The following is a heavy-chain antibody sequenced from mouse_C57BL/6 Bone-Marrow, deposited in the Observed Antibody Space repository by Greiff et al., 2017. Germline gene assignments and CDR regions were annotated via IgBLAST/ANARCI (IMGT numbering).Heavy chain of an antibody. Sequence: QVQLQQSGAELVRPGASVTLSCKASGYTFTDYEMPWVKQTPVHGLEWIGAIDPETGGTAYNQKFKGKAILTADKSSSTAYMVLRSLTSEDSAVYYCTRGWLPWYFDVWGTGTTVTVSS. CDR3: TRGWLPWYFDV. D-gene: IGHD2-3*01. V-gene: IGHV1-15*01. CDR2: IDPETGGT. J-gene: IGHJ1*03. CDR1: GYTFTDYE.